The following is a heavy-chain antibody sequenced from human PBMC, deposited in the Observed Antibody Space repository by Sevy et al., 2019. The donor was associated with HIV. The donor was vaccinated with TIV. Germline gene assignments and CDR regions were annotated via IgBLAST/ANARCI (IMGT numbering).Heavy chain of an antibody. CDR1: GYTFTTYR. J-gene: IGHJ4*02. CDR2: ISAHNGDT. CDR3: ARAYCSGGSCYSLAY. D-gene: IGHD2-15*01. Sequence: ASVKVSCKASGYTFTTYRITWVRQAPGQGFQWMGWISAHNGDTKYAQKLQGRLTMTTETSTITAYMELRSLRSDDTAVYYCARAYCSGGSCYSLAYWGQGTLVTVSS. V-gene: IGHV1-18*01.